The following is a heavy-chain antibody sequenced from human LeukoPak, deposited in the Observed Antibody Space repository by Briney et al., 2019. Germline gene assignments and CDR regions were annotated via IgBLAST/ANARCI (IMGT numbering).Heavy chain of an antibody. J-gene: IGHJ4*02. CDR2: ISAYNGNT. CDR3: ARGGDIVVVPAALFDY. V-gene: IGHV1-18*01. CDR1: GYTFTSYG. D-gene: IGHD2-2*01. Sequence: ASVKVSCKASGYTFTSYGISWVRQAPGQGLEWMGWISAYNGNTNYEQKLQGRVTMTTDTSTSTAYMELRSLRSDDTAVYYCARGGDIVVVPAALFDYWGQGTLVTVSS.